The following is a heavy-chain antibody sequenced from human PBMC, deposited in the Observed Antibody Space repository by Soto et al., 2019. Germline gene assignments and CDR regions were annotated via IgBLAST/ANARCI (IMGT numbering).Heavy chain of an antibody. D-gene: IGHD5-12*01. J-gene: IGHJ5*02. V-gene: IGHV4-30-4*01. Sequence: SETLSLTCTVSGGSITSYNHYWTWIRQAPGKGLECIGYIDYSGTTNYSPSLHGRVTISLDKSKNQFSLSLTSVTAADTAVYYCARGSRGPRWFDPWGQGALVTVSS. CDR1: GGSITSYNHY. CDR2: IDYSGTT. CDR3: ARGSRGPRWFDP.